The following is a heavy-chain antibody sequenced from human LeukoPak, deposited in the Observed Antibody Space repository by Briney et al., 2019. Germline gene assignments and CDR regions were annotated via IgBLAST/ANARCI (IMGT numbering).Heavy chain of an antibody. CDR2: IIPIFGTA. CDR3: ARGSDHCNDEYGSGLFDY. Sequence: ASVTVSCKASGGTFSSYAISWVRQAPGQGLEWMGGIIPIFGTANYAQKFQGRVTITADKSTSTAYMELRSLRSEDTAVYYCARGSDHCNDEYGSGLFDYWGQGALVTASS. D-gene: IGHD3-10*01. V-gene: IGHV1-69*06. J-gene: IGHJ4*02. CDR1: GGTFSSYA.